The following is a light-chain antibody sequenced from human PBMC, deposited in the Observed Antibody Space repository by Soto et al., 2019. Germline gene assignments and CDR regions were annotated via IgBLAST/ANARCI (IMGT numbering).Light chain of an antibody. CDR1: QGISDF. V-gene: IGKV1-16*02. CDR2: TAS. J-gene: IGKJ4*01. Sequence: DIQLTQSSSSLSASVGDTVTITCRASQGISDFLAWFQQKPGKDPKSLIYTASRLQSGVTSKFNGSGSGTDFALTISSLQPEDFATYYCQQYFTYPYTVGGGTRVDIK. CDR3: QQYFTYPYT.